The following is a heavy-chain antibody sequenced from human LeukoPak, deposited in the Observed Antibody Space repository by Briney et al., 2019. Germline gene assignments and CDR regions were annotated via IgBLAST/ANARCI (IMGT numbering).Heavy chain of an antibody. CDR2: IIPIFGTA. V-gene: IGHV1-69*13. CDR1: GGTFSSYG. Sequence: SVKLSCKASGGTFSSYGISWVRQAPGQGLEWMGGIIPIFGTANYAQKFQGRVTITADESTSTAYMEMSSLRSEDTAVYYCAREPLTYYYDSSGYYSFYYWGQGTLVTVSS. CDR3: AREPLTYYYDSSGYYSFYY. D-gene: IGHD3-22*01. J-gene: IGHJ4*02.